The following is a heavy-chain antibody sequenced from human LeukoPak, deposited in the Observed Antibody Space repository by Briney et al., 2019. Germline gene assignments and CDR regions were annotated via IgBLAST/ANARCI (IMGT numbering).Heavy chain of an antibody. J-gene: IGHJ4*02. Sequence: GALRLSCAASGFTFSSYEMNWVRQAPGKGLEWVSYISSSGSTIYYADSVKGRFIISRDNAKNSLYLQMNSLRAEDTAVYYCARGPNYYDSSGYYYWGQGTLVTVSS. CDR3: ARGPNYYDSSGYYY. CDR2: ISSSGSTI. V-gene: IGHV3-48*03. D-gene: IGHD3-22*01. CDR1: GFTFSSYE.